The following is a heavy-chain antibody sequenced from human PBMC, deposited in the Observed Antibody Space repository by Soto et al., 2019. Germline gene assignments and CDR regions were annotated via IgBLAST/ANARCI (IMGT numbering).Heavy chain of an antibody. CDR1: GFTFSNHG. CDR3: ARDDGYDDNGFDY. Sequence: QVQLVESGGGVVQPGWSLRLSCAASGFTFSNHGMHWVRQAPGKGLEWVAVIVMDGSQQHYADSLKGRFTISRDNSKNTLYLQMNSLRAEDTGVYYCARDDGYDDNGFDYWGQGTLVSVSS. J-gene: IGHJ4*02. CDR2: IVMDGSQQ. V-gene: IGHV3-33*05. D-gene: IGHD3-16*01.